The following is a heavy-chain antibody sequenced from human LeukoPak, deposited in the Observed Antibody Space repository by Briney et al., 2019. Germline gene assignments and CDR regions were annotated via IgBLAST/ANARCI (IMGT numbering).Heavy chain of an antibody. V-gene: IGHV3-13*01. Sequence: GGSLRLSRAASLLIYSSYYLHWVRQPTGKSLDEVSAIGSDCDTYYPGSVKGRFHIYRENAKISLYLQMNSLRAGDTAVYYCAEKHYYGSSGTYTYYYGMDGWGQGTKVTVCS. D-gene: IGHD3-22*01. CDR2: IGSDCDT. CDR3: AEKHYYGSSGTYTYYYGMDG. J-gene: IGHJ6*02. CDR1: LLIYSSYY.